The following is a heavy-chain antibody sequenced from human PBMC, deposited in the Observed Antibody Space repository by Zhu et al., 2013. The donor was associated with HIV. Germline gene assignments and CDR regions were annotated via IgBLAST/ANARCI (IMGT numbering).Heavy chain of an antibody. D-gene: IGHD4-17*01. V-gene: IGHV1-69*06. Sequence: QVQLVQSGAEVKKPGASVKVSCKASGYTFTNFGISWVRQAPGQGLEWMGGIIPIFDTANYAQKLQGRVTITADKSTSTAYMELSSLRSEDTAVYYCARDGYDYGDFFDYWGQGTLVTVSS. CDR3: ARDGYDYGDFFDY. CDR1: GYTFTNFG. J-gene: IGHJ4*02. CDR2: IIPIFDTA.